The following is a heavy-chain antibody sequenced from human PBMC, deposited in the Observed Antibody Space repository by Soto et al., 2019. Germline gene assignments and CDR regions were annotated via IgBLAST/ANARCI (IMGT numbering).Heavy chain of an antibody. V-gene: IGHV3-11*03. Sequence: GGSLRLSCAASGFTFSDYYMSWIRQAPGKGLEWVSYISSSSSYTNYADSVKGRFTISRDNAKNSLYLQMNSLRAEDTAVYYCARLVVGYYDSSGYYPDYWGQGILVTVSS. J-gene: IGHJ4*02. CDR1: GFTFSDYY. CDR2: ISSSSSYT. D-gene: IGHD3-22*01. CDR3: ARLVVGYYDSSGYYPDY.